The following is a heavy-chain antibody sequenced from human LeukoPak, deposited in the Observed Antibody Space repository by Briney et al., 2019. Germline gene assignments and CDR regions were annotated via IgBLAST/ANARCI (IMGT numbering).Heavy chain of an antibody. J-gene: IGHJ4*02. CDR2: ISSSGGST. D-gene: IGHD3-10*01. CDR3: ARRGSAYDY. CDR1: GFTFSDYP. Sequence: GGSLRLSCAASGFTFSDYPMHWVRQAPGKGLEYVSAISSSGGSTYYADSVKGRFTISRDNSKNTVYLQVGSLRAEDMAVYYYARRGSAYDYWGQGTLVTVYS. V-gene: IGHV3-64*02.